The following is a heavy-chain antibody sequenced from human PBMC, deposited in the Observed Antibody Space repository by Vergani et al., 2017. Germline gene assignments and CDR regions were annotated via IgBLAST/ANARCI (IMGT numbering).Heavy chain of an antibody. CDR2: ISSGGGDI. Sequence: EVQLLESGGGLVQPGGSRRLSCAGAGFTLDTCTMAYVRQAPGKGLEWVATISSGGGDIFYADSVKGRFTISRDNSKNTLFLQMNSLKDEDTAVYYCTTAWGLYYLHGEYFQYWGRGTLVSVSS. CDR1: GFTLDTCT. V-gene: IGHV3-23*01. J-gene: IGHJ1*01. CDR3: TTAWGLYYLHGEYFQY. D-gene: IGHD3-10*01.